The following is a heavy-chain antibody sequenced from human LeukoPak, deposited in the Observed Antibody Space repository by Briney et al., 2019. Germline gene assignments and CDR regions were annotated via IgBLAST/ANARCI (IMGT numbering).Heavy chain of an antibody. Sequence: GGSLRLSCAASGFRFSNFAMSWVRQAPGKGLEWVSLIIGSSGDTLYADSVKGRFTTPRDISKNRLYLQMNSLRAEDTALYYCAKGAYDYIEMGYFDDWGQGTLVTVSS. J-gene: IGHJ4*02. CDR1: GFRFSNFA. D-gene: IGHD5-12*01. CDR2: IIGSSGDT. V-gene: IGHV3-23*01. CDR3: AKGAYDYIEMGYFDD.